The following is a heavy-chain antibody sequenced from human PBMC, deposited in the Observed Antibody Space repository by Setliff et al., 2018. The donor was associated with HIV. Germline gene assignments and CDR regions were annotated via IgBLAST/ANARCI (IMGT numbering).Heavy chain of an antibody. CDR2: IYHTGTT. D-gene: IGHD1-26*01. J-gene: IGHJ3*01. CDR1: GMSVSGYY. Sequence: SETLSLTCRVSGMSVSGYYWSWIRQSPGEGLEWIGYIYHTGTTSYNPSLKSRVTIQIDRSNNHFSLNLRSATTADTAVYFCARDHELGAFDLWGQGTMVTVS. CDR3: ARDHELGAFDL. V-gene: IGHV4-59*02.